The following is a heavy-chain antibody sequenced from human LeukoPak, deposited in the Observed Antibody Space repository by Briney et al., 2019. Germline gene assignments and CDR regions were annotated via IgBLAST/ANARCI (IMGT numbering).Heavy chain of an antibody. CDR2: IYYSGST. J-gene: IGHJ4*02. V-gene: IGHV4-31*03. CDR1: GGSISSGGYY. Sequence: PSETLSLTCTVSGGSISSGGYYWSWIRQHPGKGLEWIGYIYYSGSTYYNPSLKSRVTISVDTSKNQFSLKLSSVTAADTAVYYCASGIVVVPAALTVWGQGTLVTVSS. CDR3: ASGIVVVPAALTV. D-gene: IGHD2-2*01.